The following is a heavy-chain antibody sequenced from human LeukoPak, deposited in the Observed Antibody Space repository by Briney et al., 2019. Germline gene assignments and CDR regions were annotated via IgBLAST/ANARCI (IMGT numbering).Heavy chain of an antibody. Sequence: GGSLRLSCAASGFTFSSYEMNWVSQAPGKGLEWVSYISSSGSTIYYADSVKGRFTISRDSAKNSLYLQMNRLRAEDTAVYYCARRSSRSFDYWGQGTLVTVSS. V-gene: IGHV3-48*03. CDR2: ISSSGSTI. D-gene: IGHD2-2*01. J-gene: IGHJ4*02. CDR3: ARRSSRSFDY. CDR1: GFTFSSYE.